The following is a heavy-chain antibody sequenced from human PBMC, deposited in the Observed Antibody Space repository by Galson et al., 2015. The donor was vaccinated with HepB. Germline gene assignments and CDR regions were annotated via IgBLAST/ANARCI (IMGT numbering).Heavy chain of an antibody. J-gene: IGHJ4*02. CDR3: ARLRGSGGTSPDY. D-gene: IGHD1-14*01. CDR2: IYPGDSDA. CDR1: GYSFSVYW. V-gene: IGHV5-51*01. Sequence: QSGAEVKKPGESLRISCKTSGYSFSVYWIGWLRQMPGKGLEWMGIIYPGDSDARYSPSFQGQVTISADMSISAAYLQWDSLKASDTAMYYCARLRGSGGTSPDYWSQGTLDSVSS.